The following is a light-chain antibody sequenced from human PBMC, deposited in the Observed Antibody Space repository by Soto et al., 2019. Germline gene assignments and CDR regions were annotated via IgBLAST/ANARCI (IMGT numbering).Light chain of an antibody. V-gene: IGLV2-14*03. CDR3: ASYTSDNTYV. J-gene: IGLJ1*01. Sequence: QLVLTQPASVSGSPGQSITIFCSGASSDVGGYNYVSWYQQHPGKAPRVMIYDVSHRPSGVSNRVSGSKSGNTATLTISGLQAEDEADYYCASYTSDNTYVFATGTKVTVL. CDR2: DVS. CDR1: SSDVGGYNY.